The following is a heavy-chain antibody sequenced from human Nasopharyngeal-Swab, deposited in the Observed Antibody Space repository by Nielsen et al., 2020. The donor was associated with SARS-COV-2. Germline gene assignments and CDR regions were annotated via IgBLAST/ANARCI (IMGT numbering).Heavy chain of an antibody. D-gene: IGHD2-21*01. J-gene: IGHJ6*02. CDR3: AKAPYLRGLDV. CDR1: GFTFGSYS. V-gene: IGHV3-64*02. Sequence: GGSLRLSCAASGFTFGSYSMHWVRQAPGKGLEYVSAIGSNEAETYYADSVKGRFTISRDNSKNILYLQMNSLRVEDTAVYYCAKAPYLRGLDVWGQGTTVTVSS. CDR2: IGSNEAET.